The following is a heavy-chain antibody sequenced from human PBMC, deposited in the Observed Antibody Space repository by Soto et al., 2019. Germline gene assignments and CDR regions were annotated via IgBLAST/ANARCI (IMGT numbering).Heavy chain of an antibody. D-gene: IGHD3-3*01. CDR3: ARGGQDFWSGPFDY. Sequence: LSLTCTVSDGSISTYFCNWIRQPAGKGLEWIGRIGNSGNTNYNPSLKSRVTMSADTSRNQFSLKLNSVTAADTAVYYCARGGQDFWSGPFDYWGQGALVTVSS. V-gene: IGHV4-4*07. CDR2: IGNSGNT. J-gene: IGHJ4*02. CDR1: DGSISTYF.